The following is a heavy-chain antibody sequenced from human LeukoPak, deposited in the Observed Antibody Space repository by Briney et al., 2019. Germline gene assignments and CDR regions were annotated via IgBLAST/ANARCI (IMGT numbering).Heavy chain of an antibody. J-gene: IGHJ4*02. CDR1: GGSISSGDYY. CDR2: IYHSGST. Sequence: SETLSLTCTVSGGSISSGDYYWGWIRQPPGKGLEWIGSIYHSGSTYYNPSLKSRVTISVDTSKNQFSLKLSSVTAADTAVYYCARESWRWLQLPSYFDYWGQGTLVTVSS. CDR3: ARESWRWLQLPSYFDY. D-gene: IGHD5-24*01. V-gene: IGHV4-39*07.